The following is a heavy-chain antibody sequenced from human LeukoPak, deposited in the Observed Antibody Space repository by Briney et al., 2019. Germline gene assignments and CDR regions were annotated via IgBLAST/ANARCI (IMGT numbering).Heavy chain of an antibody. CDR3: ARDSPYYYGSGSYSPYYFDY. V-gene: IGHV3-7*01. CDR1: GFTISNYW. D-gene: IGHD3-10*01. J-gene: IGHJ4*02. CDR2: TNQEGSEK. Sequence: PGGSLRLSCAASGFTISNYWMSWVRQAPGKGLEWVANTNQEGSEKYYVDSVKGRFTISKDNAKNSLYLQMNSLRAEDTAVYYCARDSPYYYGSGSYSPYYFDYWGQGTLVTVSS.